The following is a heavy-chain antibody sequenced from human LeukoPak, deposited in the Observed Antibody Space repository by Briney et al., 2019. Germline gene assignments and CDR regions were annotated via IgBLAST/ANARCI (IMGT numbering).Heavy chain of an antibody. CDR2: ITYDGATT. CDR3: AKDRGTITMTQDV. D-gene: IGHD3-22*01. Sequence: GGSLRLSCVASGFNFGHNGMHWVRQAPGKGLEWLTVITYDGATTNYVDTVKGRFTISRDNSKNTVYLQMNSLRAEDTAVYYCAKDRGTITMTQDVWGQGTMITVSS. CDR1: GFNFGHNG. V-gene: IGHV3-30*18. J-gene: IGHJ3*01.